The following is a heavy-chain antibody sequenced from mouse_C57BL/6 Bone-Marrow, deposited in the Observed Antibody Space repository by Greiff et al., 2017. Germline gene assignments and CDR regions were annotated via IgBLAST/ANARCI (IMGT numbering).Heavy chain of an antibody. Sequence: VKLQESGAELVRPGTSVKVSCKASGYAFTNYLIEWVKQRPGQGLEWIGVINPGSGGTNYNEKFKGKATLTADKSSSTAYMQLSSLTSEDSAVYFCARRDRYYFDYWGQGTTLTVSS. CDR2: INPGSGGT. D-gene: IGHD3-3*01. V-gene: IGHV1-54*01. CDR3: ARRDRYYFDY. J-gene: IGHJ2*01. CDR1: GYAFTNYL.